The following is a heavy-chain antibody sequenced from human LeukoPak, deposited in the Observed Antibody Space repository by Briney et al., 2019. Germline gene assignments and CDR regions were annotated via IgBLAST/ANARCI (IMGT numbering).Heavy chain of an antibody. J-gene: IGHJ4*02. CDR2: ISGSGGST. Sequence: GGSLRLSCAASGFTFSSYGMSWVRQAPGKGLEWVSAISGSGGSTYYADSVKGRFTISRDNSKNTLYLQMNSLRAEDTAVYYCASPGPDGSGFDYWGQGTLVTVSS. CDR1: GFTFSSYG. V-gene: IGHV3-23*01. D-gene: IGHD3-10*01. CDR3: ASPGPDGSGFDY.